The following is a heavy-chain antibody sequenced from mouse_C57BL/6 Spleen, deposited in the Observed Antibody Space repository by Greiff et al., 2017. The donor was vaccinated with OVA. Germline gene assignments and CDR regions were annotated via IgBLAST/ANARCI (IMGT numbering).Heavy chain of an antibody. J-gene: IGHJ4*01. CDR1: GYSITSGYY. CDR2: ISYDGSN. V-gene: IGHV3-6*01. Sequence: EVKLQESGPGLVKPSQSLSLTCSVTGYSITSGYYWNWIRQFPGNKLEWMGYISYDGSNNYNPSLKNRISITRDTSKNQFFLKLNSVTTEDTATYYCARGANWDGDYYAMDYWGQGTSVTVSS. D-gene: IGHD4-1*02. CDR3: ARGANWDGDYYAMDY.